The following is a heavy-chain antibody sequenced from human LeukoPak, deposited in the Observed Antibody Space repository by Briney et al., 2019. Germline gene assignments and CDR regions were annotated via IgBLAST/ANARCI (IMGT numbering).Heavy chain of an antibody. J-gene: IGHJ6*02. Sequence: GGSLRLSCAASGFTCSTYAMSWVRQAPGKGLEWVSTVSSGDGITYYADSVKGRFTVSRDNSQHTLYLQVSSLRAEDTAVYFCAKSVFHIMTDYYFALDVWGQGTTVTVSS. CDR3: AKSVFHIMTDYYFALDV. CDR2: VSSGDGIT. V-gene: IGHV3-23*01. CDR1: GFTCSTYA. D-gene: IGHD3-9*01.